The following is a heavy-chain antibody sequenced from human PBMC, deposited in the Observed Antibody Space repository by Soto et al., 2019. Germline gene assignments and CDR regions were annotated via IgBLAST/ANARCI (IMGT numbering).Heavy chain of an antibody. CDR3: ARGEYVSSGSFSYGMGV. CDR2: IGTGGDT. J-gene: IGHJ6*02. D-gene: IGHD6-6*01. Sequence: WSLRLSCAASGFTSSNYDMHWVRQAPGKGLEWVSAIGTGGDTYYPDSVQGRFTISRENAKTSLFLHMNSLRAGDTAVYYCARGEYVSSGSFSYGMGVWGQGTTVTVSS. V-gene: IGHV3-13*01. CDR1: GFTSSNYD.